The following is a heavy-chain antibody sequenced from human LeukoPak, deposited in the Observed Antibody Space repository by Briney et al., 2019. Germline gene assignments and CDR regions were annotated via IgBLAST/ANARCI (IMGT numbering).Heavy chain of an antibody. Sequence: LSLTCTVSGGSISSSSYYWGWIRQPPGKGLEWVAVISIDGNNPNYADSVKGRFTISRDNSKNALYLQMTSLKTDDTAVYFCARYLFSDFYFDHWGQGTLVTVSS. CDR3: ARYLFSDFYFDH. V-gene: IGHV3-30*03. J-gene: IGHJ4*02. CDR2: ISIDGNNP. D-gene: IGHD2-21*01. CDR1: GGSISSSS.